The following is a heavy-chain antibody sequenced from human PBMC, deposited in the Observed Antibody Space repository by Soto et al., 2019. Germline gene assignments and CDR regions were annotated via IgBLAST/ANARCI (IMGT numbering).Heavy chain of an antibody. D-gene: IGHD4-17*01. V-gene: IGHV4-59*01. CDR3: ARVSYTVTNYYFDY. CDR1: GGSISSYY. Sequence: SETLSLTCTVSGGSISSYYWSWIRQPPGKGLEWIGYIYYSGSTNYNPSLKSRVTISVDTSKNQFSLKLSSVTAADTAVYYCARVSYTVTNYYFDYWGQGTLVTVSS. J-gene: IGHJ4*02. CDR2: IYYSGST.